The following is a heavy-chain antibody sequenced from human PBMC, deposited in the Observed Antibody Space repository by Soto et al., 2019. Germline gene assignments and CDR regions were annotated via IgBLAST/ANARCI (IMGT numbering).Heavy chain of an antibody. J-gene: IGHJ3*02. CDR1: GFTFSSDG. CDR3: AKVAPESGGRFAFDI. V-gene: IGHV3-23*01. D-gene: IGHD2-15*01. Sequence: SLRLAWAASGFTFSSDGRSWGRQAPGKGLEWVSAISGSGGSTYYADSVKGRFTISRDNSKNTLYLQMNSLRAEDTAVYYCAKVAPESGGRFAFDIWGQGTMVTVSS. CDR2: ISGSGGST.